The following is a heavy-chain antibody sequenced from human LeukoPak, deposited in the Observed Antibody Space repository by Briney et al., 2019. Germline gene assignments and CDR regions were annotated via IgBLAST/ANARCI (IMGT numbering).Heavy chain of an antibody. CDR2: ISYDGSNK. D-gene: IGHD6-13*01. V-gene: IGHV3-30-3*01. CDR1: GFTFSSYA. J-gene: IGHJ6*02. CDR3: VVLVPGEYYYYGMDV. Sequence: PGGSLRLSCAASGFTFSSYAMHWVRQAPGKGLEWVAVISYDGSNKYYADSVKGRFTISRDNSKNTLYLQMNSLRAEDTAVYYCVVLVPGEYYYYGMDVWGQGTTVTVSS.